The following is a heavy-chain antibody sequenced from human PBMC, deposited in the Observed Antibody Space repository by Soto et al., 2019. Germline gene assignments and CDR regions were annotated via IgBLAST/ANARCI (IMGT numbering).Heavy chain of an antibody. D-gene: IGHD2-21*02. V-gene: IGHV1-8*01. Sequence: QVQLVQSGAEVKKPGASVKVSCKASVYTVTNYDINLVRQVTGQGREWMGWVNHDSGNSGYAQKFQGRISMTRDTSTSTDYLELRSLTSDDTAVYYCARTRLCGGDCYSHYFFDYWGQGTLATVSS. J-gene: IGHJ4*02. CDR2: VNHDSGNS. CDR1: VYTVTNYD. CDR3: ARTRLCGGDCYSHYFFDY.